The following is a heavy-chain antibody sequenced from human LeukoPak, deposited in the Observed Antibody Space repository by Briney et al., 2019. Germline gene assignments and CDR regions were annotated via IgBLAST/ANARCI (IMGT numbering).Heavy chain of an antibody. J-gene: IGHJ4*02. Sequence: GGSLRLSCAASGFTFSSYSMNWVRQAPGKGLEWVSSISSSSSYIYYADSVKGRFTISRDNAKNSLYLQMNSLRAEDTAVYYCARDGEQWLVPLHYWGQGTLVTVSS. CDR2: ISSSSSYI. CDR3: ARDGEQWLVPLHY. CDR1: GFTFSSYS. V-gene: IGHV3-21*01. D-gene: IGHD6-19*01.